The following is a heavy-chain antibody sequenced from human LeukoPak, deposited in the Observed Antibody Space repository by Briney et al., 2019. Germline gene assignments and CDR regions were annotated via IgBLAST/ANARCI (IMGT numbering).Heavy chain of an antibody. D-gene: IGHD6-19*01. CDR2: ISYDGGIK. CDR1: GFTFSSFD. V-gene: IGHV3-30*03. J-gene: IGHJ4*02. CDR3: ARESSSGWHYFDF. Sequence: GGSLRLSCAASGFTFSSFDMRWVRQAPGKGLEWVAIISYDGGIKYYADSVKGRFTISRDNSKNTLFLQMNSLTVADTAFYYCARESSSGWHYFDFWGQGTLVSVSS.